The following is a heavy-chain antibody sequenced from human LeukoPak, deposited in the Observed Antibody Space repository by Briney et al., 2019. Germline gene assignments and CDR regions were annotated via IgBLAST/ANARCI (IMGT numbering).Heavy chain of an antibody. J-gene: IGHJ3*02. V-gene: IGHV4-59*08. CDR1: GVSISGYY. CDR2: IYYSGST. CDR3: ARHFTYYYDSSGYPRDAFDI. D-gene: IGHD3-22*01. Sequence: SETLSLTCSVSGVSISGYYWSWIRQPPGQGLVWMGYIYYSGSTNYNPSLKSRVTISLDMSKNQFSLKLSSVAAADTALYYCARHFTYYYDSSGYPRDAFDIWGQGTVVTVSS.